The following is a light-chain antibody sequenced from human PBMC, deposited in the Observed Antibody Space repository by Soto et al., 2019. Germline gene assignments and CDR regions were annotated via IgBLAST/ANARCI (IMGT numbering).Light chain of an antibody. Sequence: DIQLTQSPSFLSASVVDRVTITCRASQGISSHLAWYQQKPGKAPNLLIYAASTLQSGVPSRFSGSGSGTEFTLTISSLQPEDFATYYCQQLNSYPITVGQGTRLEIK. CDR1: QGISSH. V-gene: IGKV1-9*01. CDR2: AAS. CDR3: QQLNSYPIT. J-gene: IGKJ5*01.